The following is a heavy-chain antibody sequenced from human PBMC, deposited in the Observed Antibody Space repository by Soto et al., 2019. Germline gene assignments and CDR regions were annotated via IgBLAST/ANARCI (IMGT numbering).Heavy chain of an antibody. CDR2: ISFDGSRK. Sequence: ESGGGVVQPGRSLRLSCAASGFTFSNYAMHWVRQAPGKGLEWVALISFDGSRKNYADSVKGRFTISRDNSKNTLYLQMNSLRAEDTAVYYCAREGIDYYDSSGYYDYWGQGTLITVSS. J-gene: IGHJ4*02. D-gene: IGHD3-22*01. CDR1: GFTFSNYA. V-gene: IGHV3-30-3*01. CDR3: AREGIDYYDSSGYYDY.